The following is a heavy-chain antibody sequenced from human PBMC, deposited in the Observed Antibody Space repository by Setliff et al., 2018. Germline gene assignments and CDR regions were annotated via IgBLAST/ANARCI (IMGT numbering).Heavy chain of an antibody. CDR2: ISAYNGNT. Sequence: ASVKVSCKASGYTFTSYGISWVRQAPGQGLEWMGWISAYNGNTNYAQKLQGRVTMTTDTSASTAYMELRSLRSDDTAVYYCARANDYSSGWYFYYYGMDVWGQGTTVTVSS. V-gene: IGHV1-18*01. D-gene: IGHD6-19*01. J-gene: IGHJ6*02. CDR3: ARANDYSSGWYFYYYGMDV. CDR1: GYTFTSYG.